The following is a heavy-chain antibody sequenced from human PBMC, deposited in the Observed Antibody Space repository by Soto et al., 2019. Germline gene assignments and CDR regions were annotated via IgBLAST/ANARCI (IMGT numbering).Heavy chain of an antibody. J-gene: IGHJ4*02. Sequence: PXESLSLTCTVSGGSVSSGSDYWSWIRQPPGKGLEWIGYIYYSGSTNYNPSLKSRVTISVDTSKNQFSLKLSSVTAADTAVYYCARDSSGSRIDYWGQGTLVTVSS. CDR3: ARDSSGSRIDY. CDR1: GGSVSSGSDY. D-gene: IGHD6-19*01. CDR2: IYYSGST. V-gene: IGHV4-61*01.